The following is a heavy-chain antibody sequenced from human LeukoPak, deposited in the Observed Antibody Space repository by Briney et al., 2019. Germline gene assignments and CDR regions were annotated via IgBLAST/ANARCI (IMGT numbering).Heavy chain of an antibody. V-gene: IGHV1-46*01. CDR2: INPSGGST. CDR1: GYTFTSYY. J-gene: IGHJ4*02. Sequence: ASVKVSCKASGYTFTSYYMHWVRQAPGQGLEWMGIINPSGGSTSYAQKFQGRVTMTRDTSTSTVYMELSSLRSEDTAVYCCARVSMATIWFDYWGQGTLVTVSS. D-gene: IGHD5-24*01. CDR3: ARVSMATIWFDY.